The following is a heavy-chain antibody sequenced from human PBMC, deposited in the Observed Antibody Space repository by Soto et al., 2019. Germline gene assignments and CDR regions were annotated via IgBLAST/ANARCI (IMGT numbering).Heavy chain of an antibody. CDR1: GGSISSYY. J-gene: IGHJ5*02. CDR2: IYYSGST. D-gene: IGHD3-3*01. CDR3: AGYDVWSGHNWFDP. V-gene: IGHV4-59*01. Sequence: SETLSLTCTVSGGSISSYYWSWIRQPPGKGLEWIGYIYYSGSTNYNPSLKSRVTISVDTSKNQFSLKLSSVTAADTAVYYCAGYDVWSGHNWFDPWGQGTLVTVSS.